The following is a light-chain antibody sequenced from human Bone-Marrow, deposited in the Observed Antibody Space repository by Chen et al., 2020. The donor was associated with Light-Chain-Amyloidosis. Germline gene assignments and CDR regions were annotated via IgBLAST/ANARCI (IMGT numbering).Light chain of an antibody. CDR3: SSYRSGSYVL. J-gene: IGLJ2*01. CDR1: SSDVGGYHF. V-gene: IGLV2-14*01. Sequence: SALTQPPSGSGSPDQPTTTPSAGTSSDVGGYHFVSWYQQNAGKVPRLIIYEVNHRPSGVSSRFSASKSGNTASLTISGLQTEDEGDYYCSSYRSGSYVLFGGGTKLTVL. CDR2: EVN.